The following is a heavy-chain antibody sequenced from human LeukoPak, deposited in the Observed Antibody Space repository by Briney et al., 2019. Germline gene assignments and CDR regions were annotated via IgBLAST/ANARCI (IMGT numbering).Heavy chain of an antibody. V-gene: IGHV4-34*01. CDR1: GGSFSGYS. Sequence: SETLSLTCAVYGGSFSGYSWSWIRQPPGKGLEWIGEINHSGSTNYNPSLKSRVTISVDTSKNQFSLRLSSVTAADTALYYCARGRPGWLLAFYFDYWGRGIMVTVSS. CDR2: INHSGST. D-gene: IGHD3-9*01. CDR3: ARGRPGWLLAFYFDY. J-gene: IGHJ4*02.